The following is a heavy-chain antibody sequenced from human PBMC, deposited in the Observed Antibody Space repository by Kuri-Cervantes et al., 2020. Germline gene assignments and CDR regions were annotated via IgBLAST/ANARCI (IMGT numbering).Heavy chain of an antibody. CDR3: ARGLWLGFGELSSPYYYFMDV. CDR1: GYTFTSYD. Sequence: ASVKVSCKASGYTFTSYDINWVRQATGQGLEWMGWMNPNSGNTGYAQKFQGRVTMTRNTSISTAYMELSSLRSEDTAVYYCARGLWLGFGELSSPYYYFMDVRGKGTTVTVSS. V-gene: IGHV1-8*02. CDR2: MNPNSGNT. D-gene: IGHD3-10*01. J-gene: IGHJ6*03.